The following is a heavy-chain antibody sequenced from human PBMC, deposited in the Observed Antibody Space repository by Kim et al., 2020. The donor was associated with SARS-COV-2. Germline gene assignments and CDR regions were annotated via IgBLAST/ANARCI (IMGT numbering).Heavy chain of an antibody. CDR3: ARGSVATVYNSWFDP. D-gene: IGHD5-12*01. Sequence: GSAEGRFTISRENAKHSLYLQMNSLRAGDTAVYYCARGSVATVYNSWFDPWGQGTLVTVSS. J-gene: IGHJ5*02. V-gene: IGHV3-13*01.